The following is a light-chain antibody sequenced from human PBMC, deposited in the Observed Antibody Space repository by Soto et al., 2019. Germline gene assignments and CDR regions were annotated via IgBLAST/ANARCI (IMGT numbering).Light chain of an antibody. CDR1: QSVLYSSNNKNY. Sequence: DIVMTQSPDSLAVSLGERATINCKSSQSVLYSSNNKNYLAWYQQKPGQPPKLLLYWASTRESGVPDRFSGSGSGADFTLTISSLQAEDVAVYYCQQYNNWPPWTFGQGTKVEIK. CDR2: WAS. J-gene: IGKJ1*01. V-gene: IGKV4-1*01. CDR3: QQYNNWPPWT.